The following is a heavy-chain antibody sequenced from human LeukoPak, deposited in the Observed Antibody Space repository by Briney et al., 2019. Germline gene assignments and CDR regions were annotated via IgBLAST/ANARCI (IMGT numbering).Heavy chain of an antibody. CDR1: GYTLTELS. CDR3: ATVLRGGNWFDP. CDR2: FDPEDGET. Sequence: ASVRVSCKVSGYTLTELSMHWVRQAPGKGLEWMGGFDPEDGETVYAQKFQGRVTMTEDTSTDTAYMELSSLRSEDTAVYYCATVLRGGNWFDPWGQGTLVTVSS. J-gene: IGHJ5*02. D-gene: IGHD4/OR15-4a*01. V-gene: IGHV1-24*01.